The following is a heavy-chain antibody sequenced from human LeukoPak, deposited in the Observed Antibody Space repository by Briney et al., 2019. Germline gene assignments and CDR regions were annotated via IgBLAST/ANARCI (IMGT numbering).Heavy chain of an antibody. CDR2: INPNSGGT. CDR3: ARGSSAWSLGAFDI. V-gene: IGHV1-2*02. D-gene: IGHD1-1*01. Sequence: GASVKVSCKASGYTFTGYYMHWVRQAPGQGLEWMGWINPNSGGTNYAQKFQGRVTMTRDTSISTAYMELSRLRSDDTAVYYCARGSSAWSLGAFDIWGQGTMVTVSS. CDR1: GYTFTGYY. J-gene: IGHJ3*02.